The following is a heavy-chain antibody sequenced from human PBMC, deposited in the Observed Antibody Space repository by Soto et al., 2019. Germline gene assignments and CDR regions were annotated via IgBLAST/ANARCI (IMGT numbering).Heavy chain of an antibody. J-gene: IGHJ4*02. Sequence: SETLSLTCTVSGGSISSYYWSWIRQPPGKGLEWIGYIYYSGSTNYNPSLKSRVTISVDTSKNQFSLKLSSVTAADTAVYYCARTYYDYVWGSYRQTPRFDYWGQGTLVTV. CDR1: GGSISSYY. D-gene: IGHD3-16*02. CDR2: IYYSGST. V-gene: IGHV4-59*01. CDR3: ARTYYDYVWGSYRQTPRFDY.